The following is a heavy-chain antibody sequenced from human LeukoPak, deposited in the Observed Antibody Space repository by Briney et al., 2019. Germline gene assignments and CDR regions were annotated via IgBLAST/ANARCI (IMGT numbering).Heavy chain of an antibody. J-gene: IGHJ4*02. D-gene: IGHD6-19*01. CDR1: GDSVSRDS. CDR2: LYYSGST. Sequence: KPSETLSLTCTVSGDSVSRDSWSWIRQAPGKGLEWIGDLYYSGSTNYDPSLKSRVTISLDTSKNQFSLKLTSVTAADTAVYYCARGGWYRDYWGQGMLVTVSS. V-gene: IGHV4-59*02. CDR3: ARGGWYRDY.